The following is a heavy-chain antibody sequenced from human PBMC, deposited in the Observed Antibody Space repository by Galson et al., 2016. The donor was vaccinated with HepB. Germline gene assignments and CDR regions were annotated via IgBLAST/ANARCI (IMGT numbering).Heavy chain of an antibody. Sequence: APGKGLEWVAVIWYYGSNKYNSDSVKGRFTISRDNSKNTLYMQMNSLRVEDTAVYYCWLCVLPAFDIWGQGTMVTVSS. V-gene: IGHV3-33*01. CDR2: IWYYGSNK. D-gene: IGHD3-9*01. J-gene: IGHJ3*02. CDR3: WLCVLPAFDI.